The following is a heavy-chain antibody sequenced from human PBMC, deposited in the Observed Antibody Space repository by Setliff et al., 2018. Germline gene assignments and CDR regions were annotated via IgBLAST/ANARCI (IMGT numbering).Heavy chain of an antibody. J-gene: IGHJ4*02. CDR1: GVSFSSTTFY. Sequence: SETLSLTCNVSGVSFSSTTFYWAWIRQSPGKGLEWIGGIYYTGSTYYNPSLKSRVTMSVDTSKRQFSLKLGSATAADTAVYYCARDMGQPYYFESWGLGTLVTVSS. V-gene: IGHV4-39*07. D-gene: IGHD1-1*01. CDR3: ARDMGQPYYFES. CDR2: IYYTGST.